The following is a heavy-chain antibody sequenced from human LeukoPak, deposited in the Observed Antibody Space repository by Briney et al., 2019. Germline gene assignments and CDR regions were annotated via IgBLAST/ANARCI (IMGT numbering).Heavy chain of an antibody. CDR3: ARDPYSGLYGNDYYYYMDV. CDR2: IKQDGSEK. D-gene: IGHD1-26*01. V-gene: IGHV3-7*01. CDR1: GFTFSNYW. J-gene: IGHJ6*03. Sequence: GGSLRLSCAASGFTFSNYWMSWVRQAPGKGLEWVANIKQDGSEKYYVDSAKGRFTISRDNAKNSLYLQMDSLGPEDTAVYYCARDPYSGLYGNDYYYYMDVWGKGTTVTISS.